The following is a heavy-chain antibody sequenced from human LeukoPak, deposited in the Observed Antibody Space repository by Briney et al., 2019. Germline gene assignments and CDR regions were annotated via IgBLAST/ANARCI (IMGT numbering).Heavy chain of an antibody. D-gene: IGHD6-19*01. J-gene: IGHJ4*02. CDR2: INSDGSST. Sequence: PGGSLRLSCAASGFTHSSYWMHWVRQAPGRGLVWVSRINSDGSSTTYADSVKGRFTISRDNAENTLYLQMNSLRAEDTAVYFCARDGSGWSVDYWGQGILVTVSS. V-gene: IGHV3-74*01. CDR1: GFTHSSYW. CDR3: ARDGSGWSVDY.